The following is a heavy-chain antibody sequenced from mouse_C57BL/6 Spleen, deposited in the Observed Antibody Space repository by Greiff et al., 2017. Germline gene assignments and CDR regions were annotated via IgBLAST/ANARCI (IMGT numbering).Heavy chain of an antibody. V-gene: IGHV1-80*01. Sequence: VMLVESGAELVKPGASVKISCKASGYAFSSYWMNWVKQRPGKGLEWIGQIYPGDGDTNYNGKFKGKATLTADKSSSTAYMQLSSLTSEDSAVDCCARHPSLLFFDYWGKGTTLTVSS. CDR1: GYAFSSYW. CDR2: IYPGDGDT. CDR3: ARHPSLLFFDY. J-gene: IGHJ2*01. D-gene: IGHD2-1*01.